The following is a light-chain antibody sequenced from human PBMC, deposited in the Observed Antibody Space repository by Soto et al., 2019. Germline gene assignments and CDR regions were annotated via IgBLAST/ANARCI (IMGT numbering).Light chain of an antibody. CDR1: QSISTY. J-gene: IGKJ2*01. V-gene: IGKV1-39*01. Sequence: DIQMTQSPSSLSASVGDRVTITCRASQSISTYLNWYQQKPGIAPKVLIYTASSLQSGVPSRFSGGGSGTDFTLTISSLQPEDFASYYCQQSYSTPYTFGQGSKLEI. CDR3: QQSYSTPYT. CDR2: TAS.